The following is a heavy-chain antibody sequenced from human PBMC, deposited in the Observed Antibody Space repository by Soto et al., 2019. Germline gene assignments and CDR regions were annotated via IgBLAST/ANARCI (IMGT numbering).Heavy chain of an antibody. CDR2: ISYDGSNK. V-gene: IGHV3-30-3*01. Sequence: QVQLVESGGGVVQPGRSLRLSCAASGFTFSRYAMHWVRQSPGKGLEWVAVISYDGSNKYYADSVKGRFTISRDNSKNTLYLQMNGLRAEDTAVYYRATLGGDVYHERAAFDIRGQGKMVTVSS. J-gene: IGHJ3*02. CDR3: ATLGGDVYHERAAFDI. D-gene: IGHD3-16*01. CDR1: GFTFSRYA.